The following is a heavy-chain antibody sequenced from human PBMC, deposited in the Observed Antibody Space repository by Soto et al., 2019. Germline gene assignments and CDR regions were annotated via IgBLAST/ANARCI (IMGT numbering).Heavy chain of an antibody. CDR3: ARGGQRFLEQYYFDY. CDR1: GGTFSSYA. Sequence: QVQLVQSGAEVKKPGSSVKVSCKASGGTFSSYAISWVRQAPGQGLEWMGGIIPIFGTANYAQKFQGRVTITADESTRTAYMELSGLRSEDPAVYSCARGGQRFLEQYYFDYWGQGTLVTVSS. J-gene: IGHJ4*02. D-gene: IGHD3-3*01. CDR2: IIPIFGTA. V-gene: IGHV1-69*12.